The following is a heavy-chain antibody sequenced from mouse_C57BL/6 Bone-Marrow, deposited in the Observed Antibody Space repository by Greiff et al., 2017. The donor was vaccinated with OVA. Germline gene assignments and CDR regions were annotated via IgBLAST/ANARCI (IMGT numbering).Heavy chain of an antibody. V-gene: IGHV1-50*01. Sequence: VQLQQPGAELVKPGASVKLSCKASGYTFTSYWMQWVKQRPGQGLEWIGEIDPSDSYTNYKQKFKGKATLTVDTSSSTAYMQLSSLTSEDSAVYYCARGTTVVASRRYFDVWGTGTTVTVSS. CDR2: IDPSDSYT. CDR1: GYTFTSYW. D-gene: IGHD1-1*01. CDR3: ARGTTVVASRRYFDV. J-gene: IGHJ1*03.